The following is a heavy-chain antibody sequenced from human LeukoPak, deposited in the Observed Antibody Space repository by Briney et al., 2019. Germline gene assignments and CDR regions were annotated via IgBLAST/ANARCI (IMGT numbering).Heavy chain of an antibody. D-gene: IGHD4-23*01. Sequence: GGSLRLSCAAPGFTFTDFYMNWVRQAPGKGLEWVSWISPTSSYMYYADSVKGRFTISRDNAKNSLYLQMNSLRAEDTALYYCVRDADGGNSWFDTWGQGTLVTVSS. V-gene: IGHV3-21*04. CDR2: ISPTSSYM. J-gene: IGHJ5*02. CDR3: VRDADGGNSWFDT. CDR1: GFTFTDFY.